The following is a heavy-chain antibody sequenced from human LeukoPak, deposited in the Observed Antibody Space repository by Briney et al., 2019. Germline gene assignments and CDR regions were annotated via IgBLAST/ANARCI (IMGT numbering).Heavy chain of an antibody. CDR2: IHSSGNT. CDR3: ARGGKATVVTM. V-gene: IGHV4-59*12. Sequence: SETLSLTCSVFGGSINTYSWSWIRQPPGKGLEYIGYIHSSGNTHYSPSLQSRVTVSMDASQNQFSVKLTSVTAADTAVYYCARGGKATVVTMWGQGILVTVSS. D-gene: IGHD4-23*01. J-gene: IGHJ4*02. CDR1: GGSINTYS.